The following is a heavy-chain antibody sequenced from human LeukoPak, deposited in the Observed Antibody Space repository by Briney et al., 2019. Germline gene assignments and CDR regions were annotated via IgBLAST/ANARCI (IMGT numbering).Heavy chain of an antibody. Sequence: PSETLSLTCTVSGASIYNYYWTWIRQPPGKGLEWIVFIHHSGSSTYNPSLEGRVTTSVDTSKNQVSLKLTSVTAADTAVYYCATGSASSTSDAFDIWGQGTMVAVSS. D-gene: IGHD2-15*01. CDR1: GASIYNYY. CDR3: ATGSASSTSDAFDI. J-gene: IGHJ3*02. CDR2: IHHSGSS. V-gene: IGHV4-59*01.